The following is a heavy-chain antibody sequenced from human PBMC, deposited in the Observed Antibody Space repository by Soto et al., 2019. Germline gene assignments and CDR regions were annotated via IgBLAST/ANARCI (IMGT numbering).Heavy chain of an antibody. J-gene: IGHJ4*01. CDR1: GYTFTDYF. V-gene: IGHV1-2*02. CDR2: INPYSGGA. D-gene: IGHD5-18*01. Sequence: ASVKVSCKASGYTFTDYFIHWVRQAPGQGLEWIGWINPYSGGADLSQKFQGRVTMTRDTSISTAYMEVSSLRSDDTAFPIGKASVKVSCKASGYTFTDYF. CDR3: KASVKVSCKASGYTFTDYF.